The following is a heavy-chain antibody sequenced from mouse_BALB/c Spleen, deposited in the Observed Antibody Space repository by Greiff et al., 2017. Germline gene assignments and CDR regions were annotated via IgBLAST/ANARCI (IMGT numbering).Heavy chain of an antibody. CDR1: GYTFTSYW. J-gene: IGHJ4*01. CDR3: TRRGTGTDYYAMDY. Sequence: EVQLQQSGTVLARPGASVKMSCKASGYTFTSYWMHWVKQRPGQGLEWIGAIYPGNSDTSYNQKFKGKAKLTAVTSTSTAYMELSSLTNEDSAVYYCTRRGTGTDYYAMDYWGQGTSVTVSS. D-gene: IGHD4-1*01. CDR2: IYPGNSDT. V-gene: IGHV1-5*01.